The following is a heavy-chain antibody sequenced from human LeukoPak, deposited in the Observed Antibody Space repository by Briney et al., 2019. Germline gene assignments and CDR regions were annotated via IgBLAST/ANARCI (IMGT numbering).Heavy chain of an antibody. CDR3: ARVGHSDRSGYYIAY. D-gene: IGHD3-22*01. CDR2: INHSETT. CDR1: GGSFSDYY. Sequence: SETLSLTCAVYGGSFSDYYWSWIRQPPGKGLEWIGEINHSETTNYDPSLKSRVAISVGTSKNQFSLKLTSVTAADTAVYYCARVGHSDRSGYYIAYWGQGTLVTVSS. J-gene: IGHJ4*02. V-gene: IGHV4-34*01.